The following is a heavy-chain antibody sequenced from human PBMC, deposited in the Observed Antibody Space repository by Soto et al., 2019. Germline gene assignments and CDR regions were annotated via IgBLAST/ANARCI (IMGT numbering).Heavy chain of an antibody. J-gene: IGHJ4*02. CDR2: IIPIFGTA. V-gene: IGHV1-69*13. CDR1: GGTFSSYA. D-gene: IGHD6-13*01. CDR3: ARRSSSWYYFDY. Sequence: GASVKVSCKASGGTFSSYAISWVRQAPGQGLEWMGGIIPIFGTANYAQKFQGRVTITADESTSTAYMELSSLRSEDTAVYYCARRSSSWYYFDYWGQGTLVTVSS.